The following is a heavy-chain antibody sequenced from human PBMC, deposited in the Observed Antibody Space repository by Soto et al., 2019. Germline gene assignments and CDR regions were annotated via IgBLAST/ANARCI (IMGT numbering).Heavy chain of an antibody. J-gene: IGHJ6*02. CDR3: ARVSPPRYYYYYYGMDV. Sequence: QVQLVQSGAEVKKPGSSGKVSCKASGGTFSSSAISWVRQAPGQGLEWMGGIIHIFGTANYAQKFQGRVRITADESTSTAYMELSSLRPEDTAVYYCARVSPPRYYYYYYGMDVWGQGTTVTVSS. V-gene: IGHV1-69*01. CDR2: IIHIFGTA. CDR1: GGTFSSSA.